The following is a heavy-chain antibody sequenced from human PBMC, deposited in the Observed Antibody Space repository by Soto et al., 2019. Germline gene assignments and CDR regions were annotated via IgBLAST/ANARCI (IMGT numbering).Heavy chain of an antibody. CDR3: ARYFSMVRGVIMKYFDY. CDR2: TYYSGST. V-gene: IGHV4-59*12. D-gene: IGHD3-10*01. J-gene: IGHJ4*02. Sequence: SETLSLTCTVSGGSISSYYWSWIRQPPGKGLEWIGYTYYSGSTNYNPSLKSRVTISVDKSKNQFSLKLSSVTAADTAVYYCARYFSMVRGVIMKYFDYWGQGTLVTVSS. CDR1: GGSISSYY.